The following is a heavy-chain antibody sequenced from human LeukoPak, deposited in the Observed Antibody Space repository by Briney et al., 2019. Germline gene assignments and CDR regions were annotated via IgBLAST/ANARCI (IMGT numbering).Heavy chain of an antibody. CDR3: AELGITMIGGV. V-gene: IGHV3-33*05. CDR1: GFTFSNYW. CDR2: ISYDGSNE. J-gene: IGHJ6*04. Sequence: GGSLRLSCVTSGFTFSNYWMSWVRQAPGKGLEWVALISYDGSNEYYADSVKGRFTISRDNFKNTLFLQMNSLRAEDTAVYYCAELGITMIGGVWGKGTTVTISS. D-gene: IGHD3-10*02.